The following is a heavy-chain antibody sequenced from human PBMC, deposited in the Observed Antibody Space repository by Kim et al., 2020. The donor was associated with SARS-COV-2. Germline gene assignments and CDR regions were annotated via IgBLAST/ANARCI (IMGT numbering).Heavy chain of an antibody. CDR2: ST. V-gene: IGHV4-59*01. J-gene: IGHJ4*02. D-gene: IGHD3-22*01. Sequence: STNYNAALKRRVTISVDTSKNQVSLKLSSVTAADKAVYYCARSSSGYYYDCGQGTLVTVSS. CDR3: ARSSSGYYYD.